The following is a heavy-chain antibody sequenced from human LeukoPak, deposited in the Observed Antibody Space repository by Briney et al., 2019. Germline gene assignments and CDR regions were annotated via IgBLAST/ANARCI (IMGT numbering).Heavy chain of an antibody. D-gene: IGHD1-26*01. CDR3: ARERLDSGSYYIDY. V-gene: IGHV4-59*01. J-gene: IGHJ4*02. CDR1: GGSISSDY. Sequence: PSETLSLTCTASGGSISSDYWSWIRQPPGKGLEWIGYIYYSGNTNYNPSLKSRVTISVDTSKNQFSLRLSSVTAADTAVYYCARERLDSGSYYIDYWGQGTLVTVSS. CDR2: IYYSGNT.